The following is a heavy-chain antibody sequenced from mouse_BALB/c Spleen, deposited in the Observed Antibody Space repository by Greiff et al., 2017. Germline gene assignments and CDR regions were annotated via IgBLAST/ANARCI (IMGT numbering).Heavy chain of an antibody. V-gene: IGHV1-5*01. CDR2: IYPGNSAT. Sequence: EVQRVESGTVLARPGASVTMSCKASGYSFTSYWMHWVKQRPGQGLEWIGAIYPGNSATSYNQKFKGKAKLTAVTSASTAYMELSSLTNEDSAVYYCTREVRYYAMDYWGQGTSVTVSS. CDR3: TREVRYYAMDY. J-gene: IGHJ4*01. CDR1: GYSFTSYW. D-gene: IGHD2-14*01.